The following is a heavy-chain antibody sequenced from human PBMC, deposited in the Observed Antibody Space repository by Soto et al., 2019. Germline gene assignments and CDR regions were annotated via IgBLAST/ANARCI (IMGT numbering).Heavy chain of an antibody. J-gene: IGHJ5*02. Sequence: PGGSLRLSCADSGFTVSSKYMTWVRQAPGKGLEWVSIIWSAGFTYYADSVKGRFTISRDNSENTVYLQMNSLRIEDSAVYYCAREPPPDLWGQGTLVTVSS. CDR1: GFTVSSKY. V-gene: IGHV3-53*01. CDR3: AREPPPDL. CDR2: IWSAGFT.